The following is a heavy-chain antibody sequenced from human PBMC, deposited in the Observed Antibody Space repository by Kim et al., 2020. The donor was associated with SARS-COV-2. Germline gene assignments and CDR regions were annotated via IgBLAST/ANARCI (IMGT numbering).Heavy chain of an antibody. CDR3: ARDIAMKQHPYYYYGMDV. V-gene: IGHV3-53*01. J-gene: IGHJ6*02. D-gene: IGHD6-13*01. Sequence: KVRFTITRDNSKNTLYLQMTGLRAEDTAVYYCARDIAMKQHPYYYYGMDVWGQGTTVTVSS.